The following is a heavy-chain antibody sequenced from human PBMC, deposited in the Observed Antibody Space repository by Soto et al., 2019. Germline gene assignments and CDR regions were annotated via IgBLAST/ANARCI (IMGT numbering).Heavy chain of an antibody. D-gene: IGHD3-22*01. CDR3: ATIGGAHTMTLDYYYMDV. Sequence: QVQLVESGGGLVKPGGTLRLSCAASGFTFSDYYMTWIRQAPGTGLKWVSYISHSGTTIFYADSVKGRFTISRDNAKNSLYIQMNSLRAEDTAVYYCATIGGAHTMTLDYYYMDVWGKGTTVTVSS. V-gene: IGHV3-11*01. CDR1: GFTFSDYY. J-gene: IGHJ6*03. CDR2: ISHSGTTI.